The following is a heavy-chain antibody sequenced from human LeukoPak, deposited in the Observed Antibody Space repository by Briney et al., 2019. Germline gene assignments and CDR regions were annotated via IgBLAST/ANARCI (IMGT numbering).Heavy chain of an antibody. D-gene: IGHD3-10*01. CDR2: INSEGSSI. CDR3: ARGRGVSLDY. J-gene: IGHJ4*02. Sequence: GGSLRLSCAASGLTISNYWMHWVRQVPGKGLVWVSRINSEGSSISYADSVKGRFTISRDNAKSTLNLQMNSLRAEDTAVYYCARGRGVSLDYWGQGNLVTVSS. V-gene: IGHV3-74*01. CDR1: GLTISNYW.